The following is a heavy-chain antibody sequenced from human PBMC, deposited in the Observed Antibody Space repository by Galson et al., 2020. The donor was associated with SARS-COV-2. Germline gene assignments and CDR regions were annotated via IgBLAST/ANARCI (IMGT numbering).Heavy chain of an antibody. J-gene: IGHJ3*02. Sequence: SKTLSLTCAVSGTSISSGSYSWNWIRQPPGKGLVWIGYISHSGGTYYNPSLKSRVTISGDRSKNQFSLRLSSVTAADTAVYYCARLHYGEYAPEAFDIWGPGTRVTVAS. CDR1: GTSISSGSYS. CDR3: ARLHYGEYAPEAFDI. V-gene: IGHV4-30-2*01. CDR2: ISHSGGT. D-gene: IGHD4-17*01.